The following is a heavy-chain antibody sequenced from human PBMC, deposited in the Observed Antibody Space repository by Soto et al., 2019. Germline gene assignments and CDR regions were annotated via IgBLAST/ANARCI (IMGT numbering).Heavy chain of an antibody. J-gene: IGHJ1*01. D-gene: IGHD6-13*01. Sequence: VQLQQWGAGLLKTSETLSLTCAVYGGSFSGYYWSWIRQTPGKRLEWVGDINHGGSANYNPSLKSRVTFSLDLSRNQCSLTLNSVIAADTAVYYCVRYSGTWSKDLQHWGRGSRVIVSS. V-gene: IGHV4-34*01. CDR2: INHGGSA. CDR1: GGSFSGYY. CDR3: VRYSGTWSKDLQH.